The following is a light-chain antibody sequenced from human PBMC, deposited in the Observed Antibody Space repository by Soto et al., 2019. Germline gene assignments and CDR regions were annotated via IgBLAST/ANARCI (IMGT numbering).Light chain of an antibody. CDR3: QQRSSWIT. Sequence: IVLTQSPATLSLWPGETAILSCRASQSVSSYLSWYQQKPGQAPRLLIYDASSRAPGVPARFSGSGSGTDFTLNISSLEPEDFALYYCQQRSSWITFGQGTRREIE. V-gene: IGKV3-11*01. CDR1: QSVSSY. J-gene: IGKJ5*01. CDR2: DAS.